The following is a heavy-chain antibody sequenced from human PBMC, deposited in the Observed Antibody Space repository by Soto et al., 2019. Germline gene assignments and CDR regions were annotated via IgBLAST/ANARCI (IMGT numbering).Heavy chain of an antibody. D-gene: IGHD3-22*01. CDR3: ARDYYDVSGYPYFDY. CDR2: ISSSSSHT. V-gene: IGHV3-11*06. Sequence: QVQLVESGGGLVKPGGSLRLSCAASGFTFSDHYMSWIRQAPGKGLEWVSVISSSSSHTNYAYSVRGRFTISRDNAKNSLYLQMNGLRADDTAVYYCARDYYDVSGYPYFDYWGQGTLVTVSS. CDR1: GFTFSDHY. J-gene: IGHJ4*02.